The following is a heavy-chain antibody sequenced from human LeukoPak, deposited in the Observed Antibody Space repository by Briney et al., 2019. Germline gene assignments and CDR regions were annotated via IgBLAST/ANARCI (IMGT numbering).Heavy chain of an antibody. Sequence: KPSETLSLTCAVYGGSFSGYYWSWIRQPPGKGLEWIGEINHSGSTNYNPSLKSRVTISVDTSKNQFSLKLSSVTAADTAVYYCARERRHSYGPIDHWGQGTLVTVSS. J-gene: IGHJ4*02. D-gene: IGHD5-18*01. V-gene: IGHV4-34*01. CDR1: GGSFSGYY. CDR3: ARERRHSYGPIDH. CDR2: INHSGST.